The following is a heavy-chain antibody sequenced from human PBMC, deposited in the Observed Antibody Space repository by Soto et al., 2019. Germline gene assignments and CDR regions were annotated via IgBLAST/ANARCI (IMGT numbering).Heavy chain of an antibody. CDR2: ISGNGRAT. J-gene: IGHJ4*02. CDR3: AKERDNWNYFPADS. CDR1: GFIFSNYV. V-gene: IGHV3-23*01. Sequence: LRLSCAGSGFIFSNYVLNWVRQAPGRGLEWVSSISGNGRATYYADSVKGRFTISRDNSKDTVFLQMNSLTAEDTAVYFCAKERDNWNYFPADSWGQGTVVTVSS. D-gene: IGHD1-7*01.